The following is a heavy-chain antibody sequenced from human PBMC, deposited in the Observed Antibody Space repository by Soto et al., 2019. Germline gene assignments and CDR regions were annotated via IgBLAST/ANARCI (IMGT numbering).Heavy chain of an antibody. V-gene: IGHV3-30*03. CDR1: GFTFSSYG. J-gene: IGHJ6*02. CDR3: GSPSAYYYGMDV. Sequence: GGSLRLSCAASGFTFSSYGMHWVRQAPGKGLEWVAVISYDGSNKYYADSVKGRFTISRDNSKNTLYLQMNSLRAEDTAVYYCGSPSAYYYGMDVWGQGTTVTVSS. CDR2: ISYDGSNK.